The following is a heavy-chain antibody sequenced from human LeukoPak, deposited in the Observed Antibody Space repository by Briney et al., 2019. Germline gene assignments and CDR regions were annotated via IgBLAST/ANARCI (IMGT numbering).Heavy chain of an antibody. V-gene: IGHV1-69*13. J-gene: IGHJ5*02. CDR1: GGTFSSYA. D-gene: IGHD2-21*02. CDR3: AREQYCGGDCTYWNWFDP. Sequence: SVKVSCKASGGTFSSYAISWVRQAPGQGLEWMGGIIPIFGTANYAQKFQGRVTITADESTTTIYMELNSLRSEDTAVYYRAREQYCGGDCTYWNWFDPWGQGTLVTVSS. CDR2: IIPIFGTA.